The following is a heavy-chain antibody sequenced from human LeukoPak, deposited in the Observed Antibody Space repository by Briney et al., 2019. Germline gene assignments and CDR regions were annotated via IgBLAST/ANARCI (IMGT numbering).Heavy chain of an antibody. J-gene: IGHJ4*02. V-gene: IGHV4-59*01. CDR2: IYYSGST. CDR3: ARWGCSSTSCRFDY. Sequence: SETLSLTCTVSGGSISSYYWSWIRQPPGKGLEWIGYIYYSGSTNYNPSLKSRVTISVDTSKNQFSLKLSSVTAADTAVYYCARWGCSSTSCRFDYWGQGTLVTVSS. D-gene: IGHD2-2*01. CDR1: GGSISSYY.